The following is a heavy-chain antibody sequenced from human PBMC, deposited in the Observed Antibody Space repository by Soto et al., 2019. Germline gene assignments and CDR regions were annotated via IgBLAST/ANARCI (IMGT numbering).Heavy chain of an antibody. CDR2: MNPKSGNT. J-gene: IGHJ5*02. Sequence: QVQLVQSGAEVKKPGASVKVACKASGYSFTTYDINWVRQATGQGLEWMGWMNPKSGNTGYAQKFQGRVTLTMDTSISTAYMELTSLRSEDTAVYYCARAAASLDPWGQGTLVTVSS. V-gene: IGHV1-8*01. CDR1: GYSFTTYD. D-gene: IGHD6-25*01. CDR3: ARAAASLDP.